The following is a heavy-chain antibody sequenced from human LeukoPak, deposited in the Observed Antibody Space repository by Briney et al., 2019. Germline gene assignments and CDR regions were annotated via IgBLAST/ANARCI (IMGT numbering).Heavy chain of an antibody. CDR3: AGYDYVWGSYRRDY. Sequence: SETLSLTCTVSAGSICSYYWSWIRPPAGQGLEWSGRIYTSGSTNYNPSLKSRVTISVDTSKNQFSLKLSSVTAADTAVYYCAGYDYVWGSYRRDYWGQGTLVTVSS. J-gene: IGHJ4*02. CDR1: AGSICSYY. D-gene: IGHD3-16*02. V-gene: IGHV4-4*07. CDR2: IYTSGST.